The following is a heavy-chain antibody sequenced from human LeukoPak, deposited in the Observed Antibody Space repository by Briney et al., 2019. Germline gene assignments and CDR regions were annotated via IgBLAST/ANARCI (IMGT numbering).Heavy chain of an antibody. D-gene: IGHD5-12*01. CDR1: GFTFSTYW. J-gene: IGHJ6*03. V-gene: IGHV3-7*01. CDR3: ARDRSGYDFSPPYYYYYYMDV. Sequence: GGSLRLSCTASGFTFSTYWMSWIRQAPGKGLEWVANIKQDGGQIYYVDSVKGRFTISRDNAKHSLYLQMNSLRAEDTAVYYCARDRSGYDFSPPYYYYYYMDVWGKGTTVTVSS. CDR2: IKQDGGQI.